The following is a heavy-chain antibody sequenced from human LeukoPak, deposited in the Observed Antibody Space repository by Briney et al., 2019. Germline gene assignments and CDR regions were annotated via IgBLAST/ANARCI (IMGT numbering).Heavy chain of an antibody. CDR1: GFTFSGSA. D-gene: IGHD1-26*01. V-gene: IGHV3-73*01. CDR3: TRLSDGSGTDKKHDY. CDR2: IRSKANSYAT. J-gene: IGHJ4*02. Sequence: PGGSLKLSCAVSGFTFSGSAMHWVRQASGKGPEWVGRIRSKANSYATAYAASVKGRFTISRDDSKNTAYLQMNSLKTEDTAVYYCTRLSDGSGTDKKHDYWGQGTLVTVSS.